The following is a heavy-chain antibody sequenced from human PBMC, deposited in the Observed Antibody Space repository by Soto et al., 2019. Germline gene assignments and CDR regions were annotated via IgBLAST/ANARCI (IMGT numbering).Heavy chain of an antibody. CDR2: IYYSGST. J-gene: IGHJ5*02. D-gene: IGHD3-3*01. CDR3: ARGDSYYDFWSGYYTGPWFDP. CDR1: GGSISSGGYY. Sequence: PSETLSLTCTVSGGSISSGGYYWSWIRQHPGKGLEWIGYIYYSGSTYYNPSLKSRVTISVDTSKNQFSLKLSSVTAADTAVYYCARGDSYYDFWSGYYTGPWFDPWGQGTLVTVSS. V-gene: IGHV4-31*03.